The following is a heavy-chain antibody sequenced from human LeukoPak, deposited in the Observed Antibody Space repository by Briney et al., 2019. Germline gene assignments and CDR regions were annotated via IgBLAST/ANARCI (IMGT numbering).Heavy chain of an antibody. D-gene: IGHD6-13*01. CDR2: ISSSSSYI. V-gene: IGHV3-21*01. CDR3: ARDWAAADFDY. J-gene: IGHJ4*02. Sequence: GGSLRLSCAASGFTFTRYWMHWVRQAPGKGLEWVSSISSSSSYIYYADSVKGRFTISRDNAKNSLYLQMNSLRAEDTAVYYCARDWAAADFDYWGQGTLVTVSS. CDR1: GFTFTRYW.